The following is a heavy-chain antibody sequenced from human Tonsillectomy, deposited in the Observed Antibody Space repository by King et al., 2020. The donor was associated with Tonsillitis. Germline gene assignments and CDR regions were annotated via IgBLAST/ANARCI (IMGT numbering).Heavy chain of an antibody. CDR1: GFTFSSYS. D-gene: IGHD3-16*01. J-gene: IGHJ4*02. Sequence: VQLVESGGGLVKPGGSLRLSCEASGFTFSSYSMNWVRQAPGKGLEWVSIISSGSSYIYYADSVKGRFTISRDNAKNLLYLQVNSLRAEDTAVYYCAKAPIAVGTFGGVDYWGQGTLVTGSS. CDR3: AKAPIAVGTFGGVDY. CDR2: ISSGSSYI. V-gene: IGHV3-21*06.